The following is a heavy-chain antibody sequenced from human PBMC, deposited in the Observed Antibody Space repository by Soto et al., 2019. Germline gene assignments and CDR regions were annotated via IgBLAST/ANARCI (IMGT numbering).Heavy chain of an antibody. CDR3: ARGPFAGSAVGWYFEL. CDR2: MNPNSGNT. CDR1: GYTFTSYD. Sequence: QVQLVQSGAEVKKPGASVKVSCKASGYTFTSYDINWVRQATGQGLEWMGWMNPNSGNTGYAQKFQGRVAMTRNTSISTAYRELSSLRSEDTAVYYCARGPFAGSAVGWYFELWGRGTLVTVSS. D-gene: IGHD6-25*01. J-gene: IGHJ2*01. V-gene: IGHV1-8*01.